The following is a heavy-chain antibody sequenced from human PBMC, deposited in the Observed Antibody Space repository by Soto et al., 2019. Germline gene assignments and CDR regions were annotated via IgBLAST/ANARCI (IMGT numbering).Heavy chain of an antibody. J-gene: IGHJ5*02. CDR3: ARDRAAAGTGWFDP. D-gene: IGHD6-13*01. CDR2: IYYSGST. V-gene: IGHV4-31*03. CDR1: GGSISSGGYY. Sequence: PSETLSLTCTVSGGSISSGGYYWSWIRQHPGKGLEWIGYIYYSGSTYYNPSLKSRVTISVDTSKNQFSLKLSSVTAADTAVYYCARDRAAAGTGWFDPWGQGPLVTVSS.